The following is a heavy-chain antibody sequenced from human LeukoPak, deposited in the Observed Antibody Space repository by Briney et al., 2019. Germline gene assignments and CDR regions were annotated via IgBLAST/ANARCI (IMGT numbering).Heavy chain of an antibody. CDR1: GGTFSSYA. V-gene: IGHV1-69*05. CDR3: ASYQSGWLSGYFDY. CDR2: IIPIFGTA. Sequence: SVKVSCKASGGTFSSYAISWVRQAPGQGLEWMGGIIPIFGTANYAQKFQGRVTITTDESTSTAYMELSSLRSEDTAVYYCASYQSGWLSGYFDYWGQGTLVTVSS. J-gene: IGHJ4*02. D-gene: IGHD3-22*01.